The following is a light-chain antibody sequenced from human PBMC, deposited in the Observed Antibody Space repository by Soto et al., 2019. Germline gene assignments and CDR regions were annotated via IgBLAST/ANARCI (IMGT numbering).Light chain of an antibody. CDR3: QHADSFPLIT. CDR1: EDISTW. J-gene: IGKJ5*01. Sequence: DLQMTQSPSSVSASVGDRVTITCRSSEDISTWLAWYQQKPGKAPKLLIYAASSLQSGVPSRFSGSGSGTDFTLTIISLQPEDFATYYCQHADSFPLITFGQGTRLDIK. CDR2: AAS. V-gene: IGKV1-12*01.